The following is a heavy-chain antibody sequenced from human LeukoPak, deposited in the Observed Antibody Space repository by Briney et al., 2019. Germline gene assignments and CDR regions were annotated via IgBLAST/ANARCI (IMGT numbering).Heavy chain of an antibody. CDR3: ARDGRMTRSFDY. V-gene: IGHV3-48*01. D-gene: IGHD2-21*02. CDR2: ISSSSNTI. Sequence: TGGSLRLSCAASGFTFSSYSMNWVRQAPGKGLEWVPYISSSSNTIYYADSVKGRFTISRDNAKNSLYLQMNSLRAEDTAVYYRARDGRMTRSFDYWGQGTLVTVSS. CDR1: GFTFSSYS. J-gene: IGHJ4*02.